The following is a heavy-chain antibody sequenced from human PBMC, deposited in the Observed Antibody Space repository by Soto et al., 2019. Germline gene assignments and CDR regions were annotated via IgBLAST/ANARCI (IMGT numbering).Heavy chain of an antibody. Sequence: QVQLEESGGGVVQPGRSLRLSCAASGFTFSIYGMHWVRQAPGKGLEWVASLWADGSHECYADSVKGRFTVSRDNSKSTVYLQMNSLRAEDTSLYYCAREPTGGNDAFDSWGQGPMVTVSS. V-gene: IGHV3-33*01. CDR2: LWADGSHE. CDR1: GFTFSIYG. CDR3: AREPTGGNDAFDS. J-gene: IGHJ3*02. D-gene: IGHD3-16*01.